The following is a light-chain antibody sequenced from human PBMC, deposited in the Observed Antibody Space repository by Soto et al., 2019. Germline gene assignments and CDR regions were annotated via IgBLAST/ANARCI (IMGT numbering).Light chain of an antibody. Sequence: QSVLTQPPSASGTPGQRVTISCSGSSSNIESNYVYWYQQLPGSAPKLLIYRNDQLPSGVPDRFSGSKSGTSASLAIGGLRSEDEADYYCAAWDDSLSALVFGGGTQLTVL. CDR2: RND. J-gene: IGLJ3*02. CDR3: AAWDDSLSALV. CDR1: SSNIESNY. V-gene: IGLV1-47*01.